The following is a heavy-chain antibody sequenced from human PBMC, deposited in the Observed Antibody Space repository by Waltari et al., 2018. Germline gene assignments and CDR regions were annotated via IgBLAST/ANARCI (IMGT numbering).Heavy chain of an antibody. CDR2: IYYSGDT. J-gene: IGHJ2*01. D-gene: IGHD4-17*01. V-gene: IGHV4-31*03. Sequence: QVQLQESGPGLVKPSQTLSLTCTVSGGSISSGGYYWSWIRQHPGKGLEWIGYIYYSGDTYYNPSLKSRVTISVDTSKNQFSLKLSSVTAADTAVYYCARGLYNNYGDQNWYFDLWGRGTLVTVSS. CDR1: GGSISSGGYY. CDR3: ARGLYNNYGDQNWYFDL.